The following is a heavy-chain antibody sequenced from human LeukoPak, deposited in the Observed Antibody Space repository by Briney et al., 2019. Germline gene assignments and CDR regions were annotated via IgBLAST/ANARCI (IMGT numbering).Heavy chain of an antibody. V-gene: IGHV1-18*01. J-gene: IGHJ1*01. CDR2: ISAHNGNT. CDR1: GYTFTSYG. CDR3: ARWAWELLIFQY. D-gene: IGHD1-26*01. Sequence: ASVKVSCKASGYTFTSYGISWVRQAPGQGLEWMGWISAHNGNTNYAQKLQGRVTMTTDTSTSTAYMELRSLRSDDTAVYYCARWAWELLIFQYWGQGTLVTVSS.